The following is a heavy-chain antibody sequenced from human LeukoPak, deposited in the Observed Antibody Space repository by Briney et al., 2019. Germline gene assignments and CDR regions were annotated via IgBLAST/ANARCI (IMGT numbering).Heavy chain of an antibody. CDR2: INADGSTT. V-gene: IGHV3-74*01. CDR1: GFTFGNSW. Sequence: SGGSLRLSCAASGFTFGNSWVHWVRQAPGKGLVWVSLINADGSTTTYADSVKGRFIISRDNARNTLSLQMNSLTIEDTAVYYCVVVVEPPDSDGFDVWGQGTMITVSS. J-gene: IGHJ3*01. D-gene: IGHD1-14*01. CDR3: VVVVEPPDSDGFDV.